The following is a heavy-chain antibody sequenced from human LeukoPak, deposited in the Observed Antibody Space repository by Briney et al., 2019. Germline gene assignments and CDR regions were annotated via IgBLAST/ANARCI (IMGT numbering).Heavy chain of an antibody. J-gene: IGHJ1*01. D-gene: IGHD4-11*01. Sequence: GGSLRLSCAASGFTFSSYAMSWVRQAPGKGLEWVANVQHIGGETYYVDSVKGRFTISRDNAKNSVYLQMNSLGADDTAVYYCATYSILNAREFRYWGQGTLVTVTS. CDR2: VQHIGGET. CDR1: GFTFSSYA. CDR3: ATYSILNAREFRY. V-gene: IGHV3-7*01.